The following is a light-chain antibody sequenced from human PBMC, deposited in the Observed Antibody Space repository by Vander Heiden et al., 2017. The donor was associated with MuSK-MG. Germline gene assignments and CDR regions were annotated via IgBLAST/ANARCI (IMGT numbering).Light chain of an antibody. V-gene: IGLV4-69*01. J-gene: IGLJ3*02. CDR3: QTWGTGIGV. CDR1: SGHSSYA. CDR2: LNSDGSH. Sequence: QLVLTQSPSASASLGASVKLTCTLSSGHSSYAIAWHQQQPEKGPRYLMKLNSDGSHSKGDGIPDRFSGSSSGAERYLTISSLQSEDEADDYCQTWGTGIGVFGGGTKLTV.